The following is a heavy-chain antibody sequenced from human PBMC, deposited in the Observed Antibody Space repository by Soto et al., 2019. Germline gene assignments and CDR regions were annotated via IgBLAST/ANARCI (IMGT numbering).Heavy chain of an antibody. D-gene: IGHD4-17*01. Sequence: GASVKVSCKASGYTFTSYAMHWVRQAPGQRLEWMGWINAGNGNTKYSQKFQGRVTITRDTSASTAYMELSSLRSEDTAVYYCARDRDWMDDYSDYRYLQTTNNLDYWGQGTLVTVSS. CDR1: GYTFTSYA. J-gene: IGHJ4*02. V-gene: IGHV1-3*01. CDR3: ARDRDWMDDYSDYRYLQTTNNLDY. CDR2: INAGNGNT.